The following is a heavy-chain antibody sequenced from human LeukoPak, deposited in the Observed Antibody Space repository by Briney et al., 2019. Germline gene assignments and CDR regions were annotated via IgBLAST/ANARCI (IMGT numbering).Heavy chain of an antibody. CDR3: ARDLSSTSNWELDY. V-gene: IGHV1-2*06. J-gene: IGHJ4*02. CDR2: IDSNSGGT. CDR1: GHTFIHYF. Sequence: GAAVKVSCKASGHTFIHYFIHWVRQAPGQGLEWMGRIDSNSGGTEYTQKFQGRVTMTRDTSITTVYMELRSLTSDDTAVYYCARDLSSTSNWELDYWGQGTLVTVSS. D-gene: IGHD7-27*01.